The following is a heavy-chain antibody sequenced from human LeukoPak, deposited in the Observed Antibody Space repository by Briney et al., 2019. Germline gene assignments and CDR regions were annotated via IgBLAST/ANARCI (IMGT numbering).Heavy chain of an antibody. V-gene: IGHV4-34*01. CDR1: GGSFSGYY. CDR3: ARKSTSFYTPFDY. Sequence: SETLSLTCAVYGGSFSGYYWSWIRQPPGKGPEWIGEINHSGSTNYNPSLKSRVTISVDTSKNQFSLKLSSVTAADTAVYYCARKSTSFYTPFDYWGQGTLVTVSS. J-gene: IGHJ4*02. D-gene: IGHD2-2*02. CDR2: INHSGST.